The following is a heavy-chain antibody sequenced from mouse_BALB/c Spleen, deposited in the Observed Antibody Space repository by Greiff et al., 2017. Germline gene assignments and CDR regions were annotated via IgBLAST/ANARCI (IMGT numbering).Heavy chain of an antibody. V-gene: IGHV5-6-4*01. CDR2: ISSGGSYT. D-gene: IGHD2-14*01. CDR3: TRGGKNRYGAMDY. Sequence: DVMLVESGGGLVKPGGSLKLSCAASGFTFSSYTMSWVRQTPEKRLEWVATISSGGSYTYYPDSVKGRFTISRDNAKNTLYLQMSSLKSEDTAMYYCTRGGKNRYGAMDYWGQGTSVTVSS. J-gene: IGHJ4*01. CDR1: GFTFSSYT.